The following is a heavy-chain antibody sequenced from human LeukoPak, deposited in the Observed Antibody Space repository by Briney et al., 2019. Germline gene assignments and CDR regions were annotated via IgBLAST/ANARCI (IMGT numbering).Heavy chain of an antibody. CDR1: GFTFSNYA. CDR2: ITGRGDAT. D-gene: IGHD4-11*01. Sequence: PGGSLRLSCAASGFTFSNYAMRWLRQLPGKGLEWVSSITGRGDATYYADSVQGRFTISRDNSKNTLYLQMNSLRADDTGIYYCADSNYWYPVDYWGRGTLVTVSS. CDR3: ADSNYWYPVDY. J-gene: IGHJ4*02. V-gene: IGHV3-23*01.